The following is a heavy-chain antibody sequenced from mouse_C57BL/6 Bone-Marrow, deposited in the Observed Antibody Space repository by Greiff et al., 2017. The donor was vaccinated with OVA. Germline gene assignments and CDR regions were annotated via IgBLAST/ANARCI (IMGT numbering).Heavy chain of an antibody. J-gene: IGHJ3*01. V-gene: IGHV1-7*01. CDR2: INPSSGYT. Sequence: QVQLKQSGAELAKPGASVKLSCKASGYTFTSSWMHWVKQRPGQGLEWIGYINPSSGYTKYNQKFKDQATLTADKSSSTAYMQLSSLTYEDSAVYYCERFFDGYYEAYWGQGTLVTVSA. D-gene: IGHD2-3*01. CDR3: ERFFDGYYEAY. CDR1: GYTFTSSW.